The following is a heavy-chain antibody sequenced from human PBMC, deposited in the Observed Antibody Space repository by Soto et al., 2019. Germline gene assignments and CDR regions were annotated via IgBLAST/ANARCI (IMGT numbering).Heavy chain of an antibody. CDR3: ARDISYGSGTAYGY. CDR1: GYTFTNHG. D-gene: IGHD3-10*01. Sequence: QVQLVQSGGEVKKPGASVTVSRKASGYTFTNHGISWVRQAPGQGLEWMGWIGADNRDTNYAQNIQDRLTMTTDTSTNTAYMELRSLQSDDTAVYYCARDISYGSGTAYGYWGQGTLVTVSS. V-gene: IGHV1-18*01. CDR2: IGADNRDT. J-gene: IGHJ4*02.